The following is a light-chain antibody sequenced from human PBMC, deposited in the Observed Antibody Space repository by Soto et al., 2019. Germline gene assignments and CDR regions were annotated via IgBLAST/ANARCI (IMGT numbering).Light chain of an antibody. Sequence: DIQMTQSPSSLSASVGDRVTISCRASQSISSYLNWYHQKPGKAPRLLIYAASRLQSGVPSRFGGGGSGTDFTLTISSLQPEDFATYYCQQHNSFPRSFGQGTKLEIK. V-gene: IGKV1-39*01. J-gene: IGKJ2*01. CDR2: AAS. CDR1: QSISSY. CDR3: QQHNSFPRS.